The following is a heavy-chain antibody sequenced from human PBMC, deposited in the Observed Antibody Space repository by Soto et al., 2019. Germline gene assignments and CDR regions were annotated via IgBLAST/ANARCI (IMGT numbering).Heavy chain of an antibody. CDR1: GFTFSSYS. D-gene: IGHD4-4*01. J-gene: IGHJ5*02. V-gene: IGHV3-21*01. Sequence: GGSLRLSCAASGFTFSSYSMNWVRQAPGKGLEWVSSISSSSSYIYYADSVKGRFTISRDNAKNSLYLQMNSLRAEDTAVYYCERDGSANSNSNWFDPWGQGTLVTVSS. CDR2: ISSSSSYI. CDR3: ERDGSANSNSNWFDP.